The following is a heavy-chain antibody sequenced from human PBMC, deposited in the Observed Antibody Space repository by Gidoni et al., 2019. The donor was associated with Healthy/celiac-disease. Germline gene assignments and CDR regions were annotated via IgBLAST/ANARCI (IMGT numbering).Heavy chain of an antibody. CDR3: AKGSPPMITFGGVIVFVGMDV. CDR1: AFTFRSYA. D-gene: IGHD3-16*02. J-gene: IGHJ6*02. V-gene: IGHV3-23*01. CDR2: ISGSGGST. Sequence: EVQLLESGGGLVQPGGSLRLSCAASAFTFRSYALIWFRQAPGQGLEWGSAISGSGGSTYYADSVKGRFTISRDNSKNTLYLQMNSLRAEDTAVYYCAKGSPPMITFGGVIVFVGMDVWGQGTTVTVSS.